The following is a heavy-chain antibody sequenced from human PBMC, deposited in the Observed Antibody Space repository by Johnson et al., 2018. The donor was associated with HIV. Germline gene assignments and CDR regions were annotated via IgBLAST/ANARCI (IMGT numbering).Heavy chain of an antibody. D-gene: IGHD1-14*01. CDR3: ATRDPTYRPGAFDL. CDR2: ISSSGSSV. V-gene: IGHV3-11*04. J-gene: IGHJ3*01. Sequence: QVQLVESGGGLVQPGGSLRLSCAASGFTFSAYYMSWIRQAPGKGLECLAYISSSGSSVYYTDSVKGRFTISRDNTKNSLYLQMHSLRAEDTAVYYCATRDPTYRPGAFDLGGQGTMVTVSS. CDR1: GFTFSAYY.